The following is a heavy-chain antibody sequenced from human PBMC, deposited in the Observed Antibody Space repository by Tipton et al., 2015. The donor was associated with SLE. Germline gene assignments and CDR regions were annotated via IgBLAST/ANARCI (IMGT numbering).Heavy chain of an antibody. CDR1: GGSISSSSYY. CDR3: ARDPYGNEDY. D-gene: IGHD4-11*01. Sequence: LRLSCTVSGGSISSSSYYWGWIRQPPGKGLEWIGSIYYSGSTYYNPSLKSRVTISVDTSKNQFSLKLSSVTVADTAVYYCARDPYGNEDYWGQGTLVTVSS. V-gene: IGHV4-39*07. J-gene: IGHJ4*02. CDR2: IYYSGST.